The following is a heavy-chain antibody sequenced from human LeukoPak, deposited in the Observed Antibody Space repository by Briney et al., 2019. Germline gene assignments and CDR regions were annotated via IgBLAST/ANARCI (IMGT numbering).Heavy chain of an antibody. CDR2: MNPKSGNT. J-gene: IGHJ4*02. V-gene: IGHV1-8*01. CDR1: GYTFTSYD. Sequence: VASVKASCKASGYTFTSYDINWVRQATGQGLEWMGWMNPKSGNTGYARKFQGRVTMTRNTSISTAYMELSSLRSEDTAVYYCARAWLGSGSYSAHWGQGTLVTVSS. CDR3: ARAWLGSGSYSAH. D-gene: IGHD3-10*01.